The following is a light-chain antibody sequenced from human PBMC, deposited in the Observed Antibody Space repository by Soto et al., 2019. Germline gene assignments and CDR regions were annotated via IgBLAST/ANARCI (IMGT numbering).Light chain of an antibody. CDR1: QSVTK. CDR2: GAS. CDR3: QQYGGSPLFT. Sequence: EIVLTQSPGTLSLSPGDRATLFCRASQSVTKLAWYQQKPGQAPRLLIHGASTRATGIPDRFSGSGSGTDFTLTISRLEPEDFGVFYCQQYGGSPLFTFGPGTTV. V-gene: IGKV3-20*01. J-gene: IGKJ3*01.